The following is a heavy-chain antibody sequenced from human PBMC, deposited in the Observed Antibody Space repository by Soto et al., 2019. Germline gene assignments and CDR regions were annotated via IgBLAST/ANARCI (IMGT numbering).Heavy chain of an antibody. CDR1: GITFSRSG. V-gene: IGHV3-30*18. CDR2: ISYDGSNT. J-gene: IGHJ6*03. CDR3: AHDDQRGYFYYMDV. Sequence: QVQLVESGGGVVQPGRSLRLSCAASGITFSRSGMHWVRQAPGKGLEWITAISYDGSNTHYADSVKGRFTTSRDNSKNTLYLQMDSLRFDDTAVYYCAHDDQRGYFYYMDVWGRGTTVTVSS.